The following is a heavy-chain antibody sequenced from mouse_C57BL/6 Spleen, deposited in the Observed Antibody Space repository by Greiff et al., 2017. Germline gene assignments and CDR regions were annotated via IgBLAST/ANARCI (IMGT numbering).Heavy chain of an antibody. Sequence: VQLQQSGAELVRPGASVTLSCKASGYTFTDYEMHWVKQTPVHGLEWIGAIDPETGGTAYNQKFKGKAILTADKSSSTAYLELRSLTSEDSAVYYCTRGKEPVGARRGYYFDDGGQGTTLTVSS. V-gene: IGHV1-15*01. CDR2: IDPETGGT. D-gene: IGHD1-1*01. J-gene: IGHJ2*01. CDR3: TRGKEPVGARRGYYFDD. CDR1: GYTFTDYE.